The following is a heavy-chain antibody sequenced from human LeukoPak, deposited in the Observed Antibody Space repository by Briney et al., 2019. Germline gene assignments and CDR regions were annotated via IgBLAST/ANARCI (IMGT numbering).Heavy chain of an antibody. V-gene: IGHV1-18*04. CDR2: ISAYNCNT. Sequence: GASVKLSCKASGYTFTSYGISWVRQAPGQGLEWMGWISAYNCNTNYAQKLQDRLTMTTDTSTSTAYMELRSLRSHDTAVYYCARDPTMVRGVINPKGFDYWGQGTLVTVSS. J-gene: IGHJ4*02. CDR1: GYTFTSYG. D-gene: IGHD3-10*01. CDR3: ARDPTMVRGVINPKGFDY.